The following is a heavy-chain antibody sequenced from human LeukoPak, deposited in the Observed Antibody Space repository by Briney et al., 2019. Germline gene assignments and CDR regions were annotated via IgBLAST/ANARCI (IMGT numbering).Heavy chain of an antibody. Sequence: GGSLRLSCAASGFTFSYYWMSWVRQAPGKGLEWEANIKEDGSEKYYVDSVKGRFTISRDNAKNSLYLQMNSLRAEDTAVYYCARGVTNAFDIWGQGTMVTVSS. J-gene: IGHJ3*02. CDR3: ARGVTNAFDI. CDR2: IKEDGSEK. CDR1: GFTFSYYW. V-gene: IGHV3-7*04. D-gene: IGHD3-3*01.